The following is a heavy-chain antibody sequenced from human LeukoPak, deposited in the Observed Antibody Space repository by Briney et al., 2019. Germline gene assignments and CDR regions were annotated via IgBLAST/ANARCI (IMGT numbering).Heavy chain of an antibody. CDR3: ARAAYYDFWSGYLRNRYGMDV. J-gene: IGHJ6*02. V-gene: IGHV3-30-3*01. Sequence: GGSLRLSCAASGLSFRDAWMDWVRQAPGKGLEWVAVISYDGCNKYYADSVKGRFTISRDNSKNTLYLQMNSLRAEDTAVYYCARAAYYDFWSGYLRNRYGMDVWGQGTTVTVSS. D-gene: IGHD3-3*01. CDR2: ISYDGCNK. CDR1: GLSFRDAW.